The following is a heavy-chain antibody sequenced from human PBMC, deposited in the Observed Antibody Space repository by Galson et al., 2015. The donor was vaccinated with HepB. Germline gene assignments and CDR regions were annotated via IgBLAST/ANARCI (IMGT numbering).Heavy chain of an antibody. V-gene: IGHV3-21*01. CDR2: ISMSSSYI. J-gene: IGHJ4*02. Sequence: SLRLSCAVSGLTFSKYNMNWVRQAPGKGLEWVSSISMSSSYIYYADSVKGRFTISRDNAKNTLYLQMNSLRAEDTAVYYCAKEALPDYGGITGFESWGQGTLVTVSS. D-gene: IGHD4-23*01. CDR3: AKEALPDYGGITGFES. CDR1: GLTFSKYN.